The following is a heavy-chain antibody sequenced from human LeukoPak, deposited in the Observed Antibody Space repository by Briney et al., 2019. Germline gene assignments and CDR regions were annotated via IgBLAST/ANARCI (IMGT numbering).Heavy chain of an antibody. CDR1: GGSISSSNW. V-gene: IGHV4-4*02. CDR3: ARDLGITMVRGLDY. CDR2: IYHSGST. D-gene: IGHD3-10*01. Sequence: PSGTLSLTCAVSGGSISSSNWWSWVRQPPGKGLEWIGEIYHSGSTYYNPSLKSRVTISVDTSKNQFSLKLSSVTAADTAVYYCARDLGITMVRGLDYWAREPWSPSLQ. J-gene: IGHJ4*02.